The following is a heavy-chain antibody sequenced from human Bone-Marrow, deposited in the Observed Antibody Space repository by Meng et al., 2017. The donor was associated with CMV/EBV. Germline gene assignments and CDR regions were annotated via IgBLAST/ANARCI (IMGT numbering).Heavy chain of an antibody. Sequence: GESLKISCAASGFTFSSHAMSWVRQVPGKGLEWVSAISGSGGDTYYADSVKGRFIISRDNFNNMVYLEMNSLRAEDTALYYCAKVPWWGGGGDYWGQGTLVTVSS. CDR1: GFTFSSHA. V-gene: IGHV3-23*01. J-gene: IGHJ4*02. CDR3: AKVPWWGGGGDY. D-gene: IGHD2-15*01. CDR2: ISGSGGDT.